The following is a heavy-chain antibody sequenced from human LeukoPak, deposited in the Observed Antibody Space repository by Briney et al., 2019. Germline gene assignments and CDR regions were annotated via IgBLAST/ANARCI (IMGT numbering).Heavy chain of an antibody. Sequence: SETLSLTCTVSGGSISSSSYYWGWIRQPPGKGLEWIGYIYYSGSTNYDPSLKGRVTISVDTSKNQFSLKLSSVTAADTAVYYCARVYSSSSYCDYWGQGTLVTVSS. V-gene: IGHV4-61*05. J-gene: IGHJ4*02. CDR3: ARVYSSSSYCDY. D-gene: IGHD6-6*01. CDR1: GGSISSSSYY. CDR2: IYYSGST.